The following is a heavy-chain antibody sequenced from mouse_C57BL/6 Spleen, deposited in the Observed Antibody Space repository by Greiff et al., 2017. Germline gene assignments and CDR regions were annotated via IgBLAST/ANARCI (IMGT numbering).Heavy chain of an antibody. CDR1: GYTFTSYW. D-gene: IGHD2-3*01. CDR2: IYPGSGST. J-gene: IGHJ2*01. V-gene: IGHV1-55*01. Sequence: QVQLQQPGAELVKPGASVKMSCKASGYTFTSYWITWVKQRPGQGLEWIGDIYPGSGSTNYNEKFKSKATLTVDTSSSTAYMQISSLTSEDSAVYYCARRDGGYYPYYFDYWGQGTTLTVSS. CDR3: ARRDGGYYPYYFDY.